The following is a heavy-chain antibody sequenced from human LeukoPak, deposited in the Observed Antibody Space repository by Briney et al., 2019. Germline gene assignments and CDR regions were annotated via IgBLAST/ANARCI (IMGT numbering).Heavy chain of an antibody. D-gene: IGHD6-13*01. CDR3: ARGYWAHGMNV. CDR2: AYYTSKWIT. V-gene: IGHV6-1*01. CDR1: GESVSSISVA. J-gene: IGHJ6*02. Sequence: SQTLSLTCVISGESVSSISVAWNWIRQSPSRGLEWLGRAYYTSKWITNYAVSVRSRITVNPNTSNNQFSLQLNSVTPEDTAVYYCARGYWAHGMNVWGPGTTVTVSS.